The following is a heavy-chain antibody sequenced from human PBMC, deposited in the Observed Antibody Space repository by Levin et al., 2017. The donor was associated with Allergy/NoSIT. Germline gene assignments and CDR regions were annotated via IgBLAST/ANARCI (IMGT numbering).Heavy chain of an antibody. V-gene: IGHV3-15*01. Sequence: GESLKISCAASGFTFNNAWMSWVRQAPGKGLEWVGRIKSKTDGGTTDYAAPVKGRFTISRDDSKPALYLEMNSLKTEDTAVYYCATSRDYDILTGYFNYWGQGTLVTVSS. CDR3: ATSRDYDILTGYFNY. D-gene: IGHD3-9*01. CDR2: IKSKTDGGTT. J-gene: IGHJ4*02. CDR1: GFTFNNAW.